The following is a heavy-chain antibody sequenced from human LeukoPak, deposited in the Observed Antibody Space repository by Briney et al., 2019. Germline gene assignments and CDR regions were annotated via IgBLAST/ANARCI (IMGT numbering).Heavy chain of an antibody. J-gene: IGHJ4*02. CDR3: ARIHRYCSGGACYVLDN. CDR1: GGSVSGYY. Sequence: SETLSLTCVVSGGSVSGYYWGWFRQPPGRGLEWFGYVYYSGSTNYNPSFKSRITISVDTSRNQFSLQLSSVTAADTAVYYCARIHRYCSGGACYVLDNWGQGTLVAVSS. D-gene: IGHD2-15*01. V-gene: IGHV4-59*02. CDR2: VYYSGST.